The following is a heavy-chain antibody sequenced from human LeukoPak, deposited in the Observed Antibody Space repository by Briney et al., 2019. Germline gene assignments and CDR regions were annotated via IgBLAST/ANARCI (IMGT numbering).Heavy chain of an antibody. J-gene: IGHJ6*02. CDR2: IIPILGIT. V-gene: IGHV1-69*02. D-gene: IGHD3-22*01. Sequence: SVKVSCKASGGTFGSCSINWVRQAPGQGLEWMGRIIPILGITDYAQKFQDRVTLTADTFTNTAYMELSSLTSEDTAVYYCARFEAYYDALGGMDVWGQGTTVIVSS. CDR3: ARFEAYYDALGGMDV. CDR1: GGTFGSCS.